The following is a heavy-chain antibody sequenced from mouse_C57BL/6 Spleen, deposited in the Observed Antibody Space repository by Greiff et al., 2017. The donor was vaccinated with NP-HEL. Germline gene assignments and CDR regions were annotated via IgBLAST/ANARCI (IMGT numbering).Heavy chain of an antibody. D-gene: IGHD1-1*01. V-gene: IGHV1-52*01. Sequence: QVQLQQPGAELVRPGSSVKLSCKASGYTFTSYWMHWVKQRPIQGLEWIGNIDPSDSETHYNQKFKDKATLTVDNSSSTAYMQLSSLTSEDSAVYYYARGSSSYDYAMDYWGQGTSVTVAS. J-gene: IGHJ4*01. CDR1: GYTFTSYW. CDR3: ARGSSSYDYAMDY. CDR2: IDPSDSET.